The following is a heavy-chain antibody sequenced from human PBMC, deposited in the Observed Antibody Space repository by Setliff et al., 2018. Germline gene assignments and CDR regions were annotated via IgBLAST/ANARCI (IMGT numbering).Heavy chain of an antibody. Sequence: SETLSLTCTVSGGSVSDSTYYWGWIRQPPGKGLEWIGSIYHSGSTYYNPSLKSRVTISVDTSKNQFSLKLSSVTAADTAVYYCAREAYSGSYYGEGHFDYWGQGTLVTVSS. CDR2: IYHSGST. D-gene: IGHD1-26*01. CDR1: GGSVSDSTYY. CDR3: AREAYSGSYYGEGHFDY. V-gene: IGHV4-39*07. J-gene: IGHJ4*02.